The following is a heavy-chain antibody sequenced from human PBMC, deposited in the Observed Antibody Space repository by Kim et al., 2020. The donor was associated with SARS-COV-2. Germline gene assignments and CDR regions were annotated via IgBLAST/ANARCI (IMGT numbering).Heavy chain of an antibody. CDR1: GFTFSSYA. CDR3: ARDSGGSGSYYLYYYYGMDG. D-gene: IGHD3-10*01. CDR2: ISYDGSNK. J-gene: IGHJ6*02. V-gene: IGHV3-30*04. Sequence: GGSLRLSCAASGFTFSSYAMHWVRQAPGKGLEWVAVISYDGSNKYYADSVKGRFTISRDNSKNTLYLQMNSLRAEDTAVYYCARDSGGSGSYYLYYYYGMDGWGQGTTVTVSS.